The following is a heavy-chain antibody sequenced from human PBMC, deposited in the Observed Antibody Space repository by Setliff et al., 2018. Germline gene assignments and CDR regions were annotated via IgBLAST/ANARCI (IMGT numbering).Heavy chain of an antibody. CDR2: ISYDGGNK. Sequence: PGGSLRLSCAASGFTFSSYAMYWVRQAPGKGLEWVAVISYDGGNKYYADSVKGRFTISRDKSKNTLYLQMNSLRTEDTSVYYCARGYGLAVAGTALYWGQGTLVTVS. D-gene: IGHD6-19*01. J-gene: IGHJ4*02. V-gene: IGHV3-30*04. CDR3: ARGYGLAVAGTALY. CDR1: GFTFSSYA.